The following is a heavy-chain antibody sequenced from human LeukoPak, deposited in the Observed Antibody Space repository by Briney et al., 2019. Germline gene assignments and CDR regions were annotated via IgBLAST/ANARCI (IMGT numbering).Heavy chain of an antibody. Sequence: GGSLRLSCAASGFTFSYYWMSWVRQAPGKGLEWVANINQDGSEKYYVDSVRGRFTISRDNAENSLYLQMNSLRAEDTAVYYCARTWMYSNYFRGQGTLVTVSS. J-gene: IGHJ4*02. CDR3: ARTWMYSNYF. CDR2: INQDGSEK. D-gene: IGHD4-11*01. V-gene: IGHV3-7*03. CDR1: GFTFSYYW.